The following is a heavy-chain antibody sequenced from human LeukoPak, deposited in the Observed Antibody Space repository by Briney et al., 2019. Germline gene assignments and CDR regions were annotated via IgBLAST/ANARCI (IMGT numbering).Heavy chain of an antibody. V-gene: IGHV3-23*01. CDR2: ISNSADRT. Sequence: GGSLRLSCAASGFTFSNYAMSWVRQAPGKGPEWVSGISNSADRTYYADHVRGRFTISRDNSKNTVVLQMNSLTVEDSAVYYCAKGTSTMANRPADNWGQGTLVTVSS. D-gene: IGHD5/OR15-5a*01. CDR3: AKGTSTMANRPADN. CDR1: GFTFSNYA. J-gene: IGHJ4*02.